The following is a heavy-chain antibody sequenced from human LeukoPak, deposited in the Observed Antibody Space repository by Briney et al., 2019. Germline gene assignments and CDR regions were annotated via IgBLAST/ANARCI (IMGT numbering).Heavy chain of an antibody. CDR3: ARAVRYCSSTSCRPLYGMDV. J-gene: IGHJ6*02. CDR2: IYYSGST. V-gene: IGHV4-31*03. D-gene: IGHD2-2*01. Sequence: SETLSLTCTVSGGSISSGGYYWSWIRQHPGKGLEWIGYIYYSGSTYYNPSLKSRVTISVDTSKNQYSLKLSSVTAADTAVYYCARAVRYCSSTSCRPLYGMDVWGQGTTVTVSS. CDR1: GGSISSGGYY.